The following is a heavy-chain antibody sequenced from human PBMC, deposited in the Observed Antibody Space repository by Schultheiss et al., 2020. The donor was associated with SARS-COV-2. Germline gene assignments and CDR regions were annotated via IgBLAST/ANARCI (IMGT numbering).Heavy chain of an antibody. CDR1: GFTFSSYA. CDR3: ARGAGSGMVWLGEFVYLAV. V-gene: IGHV3-30*07. Sequence: GGSLRLSCAASGFTFSSYAMHWVRQAPGKGLEWVAVISYDGSNKYYADSVKGRFSISRDNPQKTLYLQMKSLRDDDTAVYHCARGAGSGMVWLGEFVYLAVWGQGTTVTVSS. D-gene: IGHD3-10*01. J-gene: IGHJ6*02. CDR2: ISYDGSNK.